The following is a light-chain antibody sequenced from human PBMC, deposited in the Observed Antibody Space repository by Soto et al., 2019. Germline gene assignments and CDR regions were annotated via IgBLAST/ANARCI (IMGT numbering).Light chain of an antibody. CDR3: TSYTRDTALV. V-gene: IGLV2-14*01. CDR2: EVS. Sequence: QSAVTQPASVSGSPGQSISISCTGTSSDVGTYNYVSWYQHHPGKAPKLIIYEVSNRPSGVSNRFSGSKSGSTASLTISGLQAEDEADYHCTSYTRDTALVFGTGTKVTV. J-gene: IGLJ1*01. CDR1: SSDVGTYNY.